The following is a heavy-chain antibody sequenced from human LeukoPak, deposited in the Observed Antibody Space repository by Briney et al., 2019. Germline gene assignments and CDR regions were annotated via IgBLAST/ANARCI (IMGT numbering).Heavy chain of an antibody. CDR1: GGSISSGSYY. D-gene: IGHD6-19*01. J-gene: IGHJ5*02. CDR2: IYTSGST. Sequence: SETLSLTCTVSGGSISSGSYYWSWIRQPGGKGLEWIGRIYTSGSTNYNPSLKRRFPISVDTSKNQFSLKLSSVTAADTAVYYCARDLSSGWYESWFDPWGQGTLVTVSS. CDR3: ARDLSSGWYESWFDP. V-gene: IGHV4-61*02.